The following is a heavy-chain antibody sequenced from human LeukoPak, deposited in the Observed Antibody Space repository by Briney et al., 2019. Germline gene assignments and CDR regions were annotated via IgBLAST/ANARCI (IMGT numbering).Heavy chain of an antibody. Sequence: SETLSLTCAVYGGSFSGYYWSWIRQPPGKGLEWIGEINHSGSTNYNPSLKSRVTISVDTSKNQFSLKLSSVTAADTAVYYCARGFVNYYDSSGYGVLRNPDFDYWGQGTLVTVSS. CDR2: INHSGST. CDR1: GGSFSGYY. J-gene: IGHJ4*02. CDR3: ARGFVNYYDSSGYGVLRNPDFDY. V-gene: IGHV4-34*01. D-gene: IGHD3-22*01.